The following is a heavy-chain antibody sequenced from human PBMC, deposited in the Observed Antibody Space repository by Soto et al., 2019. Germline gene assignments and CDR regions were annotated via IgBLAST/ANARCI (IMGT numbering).Heavy chain of an antibody. J-gene: IGHJ4*02. CDR1: GGTFSSYT. Sequence: QVQLVQSGAEVKKPGSSVKVSCKASGGTFSSYTISWVRQAPGQGLEWMGRIIHILGIANYAQKFQGRVTRTADKSTSTAYMHLISLRSRYTAVDYCASQTYHYFDWLLLFDCWGQGSLVTVSS. V-gene: IGHV1-69*02. D-gene: IGHD3-9*01. CDR3: ASQTYHYFDWLLLFDC. CDR2: IIHILGIA.